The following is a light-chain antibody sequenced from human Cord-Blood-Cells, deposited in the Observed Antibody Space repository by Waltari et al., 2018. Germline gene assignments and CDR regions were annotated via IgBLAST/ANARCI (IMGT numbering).Light chain of an antibody. CDR1: QGISSS. Sequence: QSTQSPSSLCASVGARITITCRASQGISSSLAWYQQKPGKAPKLLIYDASSLESGVPSRCSGSGSGTDFTLTISSLQPEDFATYYCQQFNSYPQTFGQGTKLEIK. V-gene: IGKV1-13*02. CDR2: DAS. J-gene: IGKJ2*01. CDR3: QQFNSYPQT.